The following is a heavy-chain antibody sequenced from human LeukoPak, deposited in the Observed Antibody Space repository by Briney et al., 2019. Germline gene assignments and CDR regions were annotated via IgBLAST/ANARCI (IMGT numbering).Heavy chain of an antibody. CDR1: GFTFSSYA. D-gene: IGHD4-4*01. J-gene: IGHJ4*02. CDR3: AKGGNQHFDY. Sequence: GRSLRLSCAASGFTFSSYAMHWVRQAPGKGLEWVAVISYDGSNKYYADSVKGRFTISRDNSKNTLYLQMNSLRAEDTAVYYCAKGGNQHFDYWGQGTLVTVSS. CDR2: ISYDGSNK. V-gene: IGHV3-30*04.